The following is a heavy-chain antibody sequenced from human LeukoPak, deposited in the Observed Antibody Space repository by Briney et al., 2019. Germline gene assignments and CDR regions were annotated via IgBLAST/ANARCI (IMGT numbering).Heavy chain of an antibody. CDR1: GGSISSSSYY. V-gene: IGHV4-61*05. D-gene: IGHD2-2*01. Sequence: PSETLSLTCTVSGGSISSSSYYWGWIRQPPGKGLEWIGYIYYSGSTNYNPSLKSRVTISVDTSKNQFSLKLSSVTAADTAVYYCARGFQLLYWFDPWGQGTLVTVSS. CDR3: ARGFQLLYWFDP. CDR2: IYYSGST. J-gene: IGHJ5*02.